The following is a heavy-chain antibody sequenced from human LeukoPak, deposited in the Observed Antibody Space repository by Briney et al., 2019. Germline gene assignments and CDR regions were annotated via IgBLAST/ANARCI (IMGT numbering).Heavy chain of an antibody. D-gene: IGHD4-11*01. CDR3: ARAITDYIFDY. J-gene: IGHJ4*02. CDR2: IYHSGST. CDR1: GDSISSGGYS. Sequence: PSETLSLTCAVSGDSISSGGYSWSWIRQPPGKGLEWIGYIYHSGSTYYNPSLRSRLTISLDRSKNQFSLKLSSVTAADTAVYYCARAITDYIFDYWGQGTLVTVSS. V-gene: IGHV4-30-2*01.